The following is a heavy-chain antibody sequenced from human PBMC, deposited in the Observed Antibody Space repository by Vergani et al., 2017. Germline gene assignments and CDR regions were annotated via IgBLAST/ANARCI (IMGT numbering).Heavy chain of an antibody. J-gene: IGHJ4*02. CDR2: ISYDGSNK. CDR3: AKGRRTNRNLLWD. Sequence: QVQLVESGGGVVQPGRSLRLSCAASGFTFSSYGMHWVRQAPGKGLEWVAVISYDGSNKYYADSVKGRFTISRDNSKNTLYLQMNSLRAEDTAVYYCAKGRRTNRNLLWDWGQGTLVTVSS. CDR1: GFTFSSYG. V-gene: IGHV3-30*18. D-gene: IGHD1-14*01.